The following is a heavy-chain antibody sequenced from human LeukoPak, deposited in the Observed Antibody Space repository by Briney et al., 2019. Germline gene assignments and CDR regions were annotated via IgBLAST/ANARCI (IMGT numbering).Heavy chain of an antibody. CDR3: ARGPRYDSSGYLRVHFDY. CDR2: IDPNSGGT. CDR1: GGTFSSYA. Sequence: GASVKVSCKASGGTFSSYAISWVRQAPGQGLEWMGWIDPNSGGTNYAQKFQGRVTMTRDTSISTAYMELSRLRSDDTAVYYCARGPRYDSSGYLRVHFDYWGQGTLVTVSS. D-gene: IGHD3-22*01. J-gene: IGHJ4*02. V-gene: IGHV1-2*02.